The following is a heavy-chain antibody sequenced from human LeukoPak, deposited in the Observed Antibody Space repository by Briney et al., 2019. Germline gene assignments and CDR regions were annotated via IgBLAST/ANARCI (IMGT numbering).Heavy chain of an antibody. CDR2: INPNSGGT. D-gene: IGHD6-19*01. Sequence: ASVKVSCKASGYTFTGYYVHWVRQAPGQGLEWMGWINPNSGGTNYAQKFQGRVTMTRDTSISTAYMELSRLRSDDTAVYYCARLGIAVAGTGSYYYMDVWGKGTTVTISS. J-gene: IGHJ6*03. CDR3: ARLGIAVAGTGSYYYMDV. V-gene: IGHV1-2*02. CDR1: GYTFTGYY.